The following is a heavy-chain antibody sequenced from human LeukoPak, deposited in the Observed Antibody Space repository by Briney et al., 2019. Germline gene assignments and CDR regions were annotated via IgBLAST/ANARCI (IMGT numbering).Heavy chain of an antibody. Sequence: GGSLRLSCVGSGFTSIAYALTWARQAPGKGLEWVSGMRGGGVTTYYADSVKGRFTISRDNSKNTLYLQMNSLRADDTAIYYCARNQQLGGHSYYYYGMDVWGQGTTVTVSS. CDR3: ARNQQLGGHSYYYYGMDV. V-gene: IGHV3-23*01. J-gene: IGHJ6*02. CDR2: MRGGGVTT. D-gene: IGHD3-16*01. CDR1: GFTSIAYA.